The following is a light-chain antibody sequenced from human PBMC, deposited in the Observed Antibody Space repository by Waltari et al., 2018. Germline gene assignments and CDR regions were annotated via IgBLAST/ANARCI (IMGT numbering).Light chain of an antibody. Sequence: QSALTHPPSVSGSPGQSVTISCTGPVGDFAVYNLVACYQLHPGKAPKLIIYDVVRRPSGVPDRFSGSKSANTASLTISGLRTDDEADYYCCTYVGTYTLFGGGTKVTVL. J-gene: IGLJ2*01. CDR1: VGDFAVYNL. CDR3: CTYVGTYTL. CDR2: DVV. V-gene: IGLV2-11*01.